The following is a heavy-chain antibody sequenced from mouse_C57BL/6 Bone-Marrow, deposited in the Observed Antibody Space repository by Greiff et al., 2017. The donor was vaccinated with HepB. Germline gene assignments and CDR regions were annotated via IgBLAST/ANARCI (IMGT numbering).Heavy chain of an antibody. CDR2: IYPRSGNT. J-gene: IGHJ3*01. Sequence: VQRVESGAELARPGASVKLSCKASGYTFTSYGISWVKQRTGQGLEWIGEIYPRSGNTYYNEEFKGKATLTADKSSSTAYMELRSLTSEDSAVYFCARGYPRTAWFAYWGQGTLVTVSA. CDR1: GYTFTSYG. CDR3: ARGYPRTAWFAY. D-gene: IGHD1-2*01. V-gene: IGHV1-81*01.